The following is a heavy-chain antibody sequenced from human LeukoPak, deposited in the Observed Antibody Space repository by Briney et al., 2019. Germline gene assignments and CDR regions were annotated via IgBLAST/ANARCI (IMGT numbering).Heavy chain of an antibody. Sequence: PGGSLRLSCAPSALTVSTNYISCDSQAPGKGLEWVSAIYSGGSTYYADSVRGRFSISGDNSKNTLYLHFISVRDEDTAVYYCARGMATILDYWGQGTLVTVSS. CDR1: ALTVSTNY. V-gene: IGHV3-53*01. CDR2: IYSGGST. D-gene: IGHD5-24*01. J-gene: IGHJ4*02. CDR3: ARGMATILDY.